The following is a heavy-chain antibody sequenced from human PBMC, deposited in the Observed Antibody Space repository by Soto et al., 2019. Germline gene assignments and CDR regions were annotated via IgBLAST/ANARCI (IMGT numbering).Heavy chain of an antibody. Sequence: QVQLVESGGGVVQPGRSLRLSCAASGFTFSSYGMHWVRQAQGKGLEWVAVISYDGSNKYYADSVKGRFTISRDNSKNTLYLQMNSLRVEDTAVSYCAKDSGYSSSWYSYYYYGMDVWGQGTTVTVSS. V-gene: IGHV3-30*18. CDR1: GFTFSSYG. D-gene: IGHD6-13*01. CDR2: ISYDGSNK. CDR3: AKDSGYSSSWYSYYYYGMDV. J-gene: IGHJ6*02.